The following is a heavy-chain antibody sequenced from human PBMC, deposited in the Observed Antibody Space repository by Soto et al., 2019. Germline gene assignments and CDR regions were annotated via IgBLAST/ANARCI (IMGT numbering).Heavy chain of an antibody. D-gene: IGHD6-13*01. CDR1: GGTFSSYA. CDR3: AGDAHIAAAGTQYYYYGMDV. J-gene: IGHJ6*02. CDR2: IIPIFGTA. V-gene: IGHV1-69*06. Sequence: GASVKVSCKASGGTFSSYAISWVRQAPGQGLEWMGGIIPIFGTANYAQKFQGRVTITADKSTSTAYMELSSLRSEDTAVYYCAGDAHIAAAGTQYYYYGMDVWRQGTTVTVSS.